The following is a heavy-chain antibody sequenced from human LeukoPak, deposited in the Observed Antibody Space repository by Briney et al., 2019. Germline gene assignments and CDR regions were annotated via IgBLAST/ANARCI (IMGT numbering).Heavy chain of an antibody. CDR2: IDHSGST. CDR3: ARVYKYCSGTSCYRFDP. CDR1: GGSITSSNW. Sequence: SGTLSLTCAVSGGSITSSNWWSWVRQPPGKGLEWMGEIDHSGSTKYNPSLKSRATIPVDKSKNQFSLKLTSVTAADTAVYYCARVYKYCSGTSCYRFDPWGQGTLVTVSS. D-gene: IGHD2-2*01. J-gene: IGHJ5*02. V-gene: IGHV4-4*02.